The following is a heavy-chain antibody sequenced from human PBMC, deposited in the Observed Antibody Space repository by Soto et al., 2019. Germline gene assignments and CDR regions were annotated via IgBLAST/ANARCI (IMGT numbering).Heavy chain of an antibody. Sequence: QVQLQEAGPGLVKPSQTLSLTCTVSGGSISSGGYYWSWIRQHPGKGLEWIAYIYYSGSTYYNPSLKSRVTISVDTSKNQFSLKLSSVTAADTAVYYCERCIVVVPAALYYYYGMDVWGQGTTVTVSS. CDR2: IYYSGST. CDR3: ERCIVVVPAALYYYYGMDV. D-gene: IGHD2-2*01. J-gene: IGHJ6*02. CDR1: GGSISSGGYY. V-gene: IGHV4-31*03.